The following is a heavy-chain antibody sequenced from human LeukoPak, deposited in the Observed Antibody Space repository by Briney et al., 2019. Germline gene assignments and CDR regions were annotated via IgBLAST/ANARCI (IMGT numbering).Heavy chain of an antibody. CDR3: ARGSHDSSGYYYERLFDY. J-gene: IGHJ4*02. Sequence: EASVKVSCKASGYTFTGYYMHWVRQAPGQGLEWMGWINPNSGSTNYAQKFQGRVTMTRDTSISTAYMELSRLRSDDTAVYYCARGSHDSSGYYYERLFDYWGQGTLVTVSS. CDR1: GYTFTGYY. CDR2: INPNSGST. D-gene: IGHD3-22*01. V-gene: IGHV1-2*02.